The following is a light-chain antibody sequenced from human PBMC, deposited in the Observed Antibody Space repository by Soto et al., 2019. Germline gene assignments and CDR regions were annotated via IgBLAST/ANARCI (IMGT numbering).Light chain of an antibody. J-gene: IGKJ4*01. CDR1: QSVSSSS. CDR2: GAS. CDR3: QQYGSSGI. Sequence: EIVLTQSPGTLSLSPGERATLSCRASQSVSSSSLAWYQQKPGQAPRLLIYGASSRATGIPDRFSGSGSGTDFTLTISRLEPEDFAVYYCQQYGSSGIFGGGTKVEIK. V-gene: IGKV3-20*01.